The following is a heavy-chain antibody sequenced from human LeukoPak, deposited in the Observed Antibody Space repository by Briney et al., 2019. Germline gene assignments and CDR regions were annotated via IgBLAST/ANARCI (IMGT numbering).Heavy chain of an antibody. CDR2: INHSGST. Sequence: SETLSLTCAVYGGSLSGYYWSWLRQPPGKGLEWIGEINHSGSTNYNPSLKSRVTISVDTSKNQFSLKLSSVTAADTAVYYCARGRLPTIDRNFDYWGQGTLVTVSS. J-gene: IGHJ4*02. V-gene: IGHV4-34*01. CDR1: GGSLSGYY. D-gene: IGHD2-15*01. CDR3: ARGRLPTIDRNFDY.